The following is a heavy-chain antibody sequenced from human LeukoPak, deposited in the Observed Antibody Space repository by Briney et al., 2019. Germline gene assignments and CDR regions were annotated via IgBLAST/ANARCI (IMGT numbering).Heavy chain of an antibody. Sequence: GGSLRLSCAASGFTFSNYGMHWVRQAPGKGLEWVAVISYDGSNKYYADSMKGRFTISRDNSKNTLYLQMNSLRAEDTAVYYCAKDLPGRLKMMDVWGKGTTVTVSS. V-gene: IGHV3-30*18. CDR1: GFTFSNYG. J-gene: IGHJ6*04. CDR2: ISYDGSNK. D-gene: IGHD5-12*01. CDR3: AKDLPGRLKMMDV.